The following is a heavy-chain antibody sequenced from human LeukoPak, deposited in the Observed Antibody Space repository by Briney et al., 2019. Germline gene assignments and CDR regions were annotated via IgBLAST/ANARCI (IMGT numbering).Heavy chain of an antibody. CDR1: GDSVSSNSVT. CDR2: TYYRSTWYN. CDR3: ARRLTQYDCFDP. D-gene: IGHD2-2*01. Sequence: SQTLSLTCAISGDSVSSNSVTWNWIRQSPSRGLEWLGRTYYRSTWYNDYAVSVRGRITVNPDTSWNQFSLHLNSVTPEDTAVYYCARRLTQYDCFDPWGQGILVTVSS. V-gene: IGHV6-1*01. J-gene: IGHJ5*02.